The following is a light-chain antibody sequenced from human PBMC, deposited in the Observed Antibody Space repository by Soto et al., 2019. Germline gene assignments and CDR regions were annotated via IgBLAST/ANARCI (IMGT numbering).Light chain of an antibody. CDR3: AAWDESLVAGV. Sequence: QSVLTQPPSASGTPGQRVTISCSGSSSNIGSNYVYWYQQLPGTAPKLLIYRNNQRPSGVPDRFSGSKSGTSASLAISGLRSEDEADYYCAAWDESLVAGVLGGGTKLTVL. CDR2: RNN. J-gene: IGLJ2*01. V-gene: IGLV1-47*01. CDR1: SSNIGSNY.